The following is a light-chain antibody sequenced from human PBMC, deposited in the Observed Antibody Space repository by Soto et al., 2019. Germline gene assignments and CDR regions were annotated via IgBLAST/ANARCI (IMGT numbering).Light chain of an antibody. CDR3: QQYNGFSPT. J-gene: IGKJ1*01. CDR2: DAS. Sequence: DIQMTQSPSTLSASVGDRVTITCRASQSISGWLAWYQQKPGTAPKLLIFDASSLESGVPSRFSGSGSGTEFTLTISSLQPDDFATYYCQQYNGFSPTFGQGTKVEI. V-gene: IGKV1-5*01. CDR1: QSISGW.